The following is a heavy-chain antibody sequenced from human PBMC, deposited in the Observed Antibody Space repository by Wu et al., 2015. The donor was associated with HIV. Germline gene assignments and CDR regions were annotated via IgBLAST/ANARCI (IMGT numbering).Heavy chain of an antibody. D-gene: IGHD3-10*01. CDR3: ARTPTGGSGSAMTNDAFDI. J-gene: IGHJ3*02. V-gene: IGHV1-69*13. CDR1: GGTFSSYA. Sequence: QVQLVQSGAEVKKPGSSVKVSCKASGGTFSSYAISWVRQAPGQGLEWMGRIIPIFGTANYAQKFQGRVTITADESTSTAYMELSSLRSEDTAVYYCARTPTGGSGSAMTNDAFDIWGQGTSGHRSLQ. CDR2: IIPIFGTA.